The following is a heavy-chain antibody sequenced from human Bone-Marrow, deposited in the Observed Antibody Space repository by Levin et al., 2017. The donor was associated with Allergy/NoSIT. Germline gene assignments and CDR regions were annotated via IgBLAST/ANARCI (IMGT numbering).Heavy chain of an antibody. CDR2: INVGNGQT. D-gene: IGHD6-19*01. J-gene: IGHJ4*02. CDR3: ARLSSYSSGWGYFDY. Sequence: EASVKVSCKASGYTFTRFAIHWVRQAPGQTLEWMGWINVGNGQTKYSQKFQGRLTIARDTFATTADMELSSLRSEDTAVYYCARLSSYSSGWGYFDYWGQGTLATVSS. CDR1: GYTFTRFA. V-gene: IGHV1-3*01.